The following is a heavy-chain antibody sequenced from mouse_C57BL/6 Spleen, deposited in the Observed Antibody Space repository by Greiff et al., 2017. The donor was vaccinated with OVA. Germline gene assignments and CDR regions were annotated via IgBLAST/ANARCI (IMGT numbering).Heavy chain of an antibody. Sequence: QVQLKQPGAELVRPGSSVKLSCKASGYTFTSYWMDWVKQRPGQGLEWIGNIYPSDSETHYNQKFKDKATLTVDKSSSTAYMQLSSLTSEDSAVYYCARKGLRGFAYWGQGTLVTVSA. V-gene: IGHV1-61*01. J-gene: IGHJ3*01. CDR3: ARKGLRGFAY. CDR2: IYPSDSET. D-gene: IGHD2-4*01. CDR1: GYTFTSYW.